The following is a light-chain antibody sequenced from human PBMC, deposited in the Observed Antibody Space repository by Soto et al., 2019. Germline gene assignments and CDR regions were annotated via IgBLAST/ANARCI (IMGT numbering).Light chain of an antibody. Sequence: ETVMTQSPATLSVSPRERATLSCRASQSVGSNVAWYQQKPGQAPRLLIFGASTRATGVSDRFSGSGSGTEFPLTISSLQSEDYALYYCQQYNSWPRTFGQGTKV. CDR2: GAS. J-gene: IGKJ1*01. CDR3: QQYNSWPRT. V-gene: IGKV3-15*01. CDR1: QSVGSN.